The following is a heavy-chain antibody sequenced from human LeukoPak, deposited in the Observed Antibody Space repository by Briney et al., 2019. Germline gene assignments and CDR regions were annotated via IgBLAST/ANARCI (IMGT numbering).Heavy chain of an antibody. CDR2: ITVSGNT. J-gene: IGHJ3*01. D-gene: IGHD3-22*01. CDR3: AKELRVTMIAVVIEAFDL. CDR1: GLTFSSYA. Sequence: GGSLRLSCAASGLTFSSYAMNWVRQAPGKGLEWVSGITVSGNTYYAESVKGRFTISRDNSKNTLYLQMNSLRAEDTAVYYCAKELRVTMIAVVIEAFDLWGQGTMVTVSS. V-gene: IGHV3-23*01.